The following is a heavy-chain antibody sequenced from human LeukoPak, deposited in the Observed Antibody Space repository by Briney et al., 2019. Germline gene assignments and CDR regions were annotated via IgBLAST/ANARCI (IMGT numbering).Heavy chain of an antibody. CDR3: ARVRIYGSGSYDYYGMDV. Sequence: ASVKVSFTASGYTFTIYYMHWVRQAPGQGLEWMGIINPSGGSTSYAQKFQGRVTMTRDTSTSTVYMELSSLRSEDTAVYYCARVRIYGSGSYDYYGMDVWGQGTTVTVSS. CDR2: INPSGGST. J-gene: IGHJ6*02. D-gene: IGHD3-10*01. CDR1: GYTFTIYY. V-gene: IGHV1-46*01.